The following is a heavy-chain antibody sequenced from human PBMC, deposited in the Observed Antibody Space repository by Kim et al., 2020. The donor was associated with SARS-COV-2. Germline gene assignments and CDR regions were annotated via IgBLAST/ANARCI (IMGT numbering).Heavy chain of an antibody. CDR3: ARDCVALGAFVI. J-gene: IGHJ3*02. V-gene: IGHV4-39*07. Sequence: SQTLSLTCTVSGGSISSSSYYWGWIRQPPGKWLEWIGSIYYSGSTYYNPSLKSRVTISVDTSKNQFSLKLSSVTAAYTAVYYCARDCVALGAFVIWGQGA. CDR2: IYYSGST. CDR1: GGSISSSSYY. D-gene: IGHD5-12*01.